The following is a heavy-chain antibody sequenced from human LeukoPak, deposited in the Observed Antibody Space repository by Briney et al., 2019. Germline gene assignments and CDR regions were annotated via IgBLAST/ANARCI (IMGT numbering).Heavy chain of an antibody. CDR1: GFTFSSYA. CDR3: TRDSGWLKLFY. J-gene: IGHJ4*02. V-gene: IGHV3-30*04. CDR2: ISYDGSNK. D-gene: IGHD5-24*01. Sequence: PGGSLRLSCAASGFTFSSYAMHWVRQAPGKGLEWAAVISYDGSNKYYADSVKGRFTISRDNSKNTLYLQMNSLRAEDTAVYYCTRDSGWLKLFYWGQGTLVTVSS.